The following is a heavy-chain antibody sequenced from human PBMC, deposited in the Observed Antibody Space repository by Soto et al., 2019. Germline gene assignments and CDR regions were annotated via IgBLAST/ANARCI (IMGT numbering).Heavy chain of an antibody. CDR2: IYYSGST. J-gene: IGHJ4*02. Sequence: QVQLQESGPGLVKPSQTLSLTCTVSGGSISSGDYYWSWIRQPPGKGMEWIGYIYYSGSTYYHPSLKSRVTISVDTSKNQFSLKLSSVTAADTAVYYCAREQLYYDILTGYLDYWGQGTLVTVSS. CDR1: GGSISSGDYY. D-gene: IGHD3-9*01. V-gene: IGHV4-30-4*01. CDR3: AREQLYYDILTGYLDY.